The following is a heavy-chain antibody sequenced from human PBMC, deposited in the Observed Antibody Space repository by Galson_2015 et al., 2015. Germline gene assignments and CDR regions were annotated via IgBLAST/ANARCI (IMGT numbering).Heavy chain of an antibody. CDR2: ISSSGSRK. CDR1: GFTFSDYE. Sequence: SLRLSCAASGFTFSDYEMNWVRQAPGKGLEWVSYISSSGSRKYYADSVKGRFTISRDNAKNSLHLQMNSLRAEDTAVYYCVGDPLLHSSLIFDFWGQGTLVTVSS. J-gene: IGHJ4*02. CDR3: VGDPLLHSSLIFDF. V-gene: IGHV3-48*03. D-gene: IGHD3-22*01.